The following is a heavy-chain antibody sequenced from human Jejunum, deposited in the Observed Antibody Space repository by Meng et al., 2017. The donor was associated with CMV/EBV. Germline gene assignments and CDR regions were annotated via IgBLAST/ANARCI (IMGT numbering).Heavy chain of an antibody. CDR2: INPNRGGT. CDR3: ARGDGYKDLDY. D-gene: IGHD5-24*01. CDR1: GYTFTGYY. Sequence: CKASGYTFTGYYMHWVRQAPRQGLEWMGWINPNRGGTNYAQKFQGRVTMTRDTSISTAYMELSRLRSNDTAVYYCARGDGYKDLDYWGQGTLVTVSS. V-gene: IGHV1-2*02. J-gene: IGHJ4*02.